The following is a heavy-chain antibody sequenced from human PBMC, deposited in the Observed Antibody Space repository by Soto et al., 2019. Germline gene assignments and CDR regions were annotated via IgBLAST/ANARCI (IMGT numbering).Heavy chain of an antibody. Sequence: PGGSLRLSCAASGFTFSNAWMSWVRQAPGKGLEWVGRIKSKTDGGTTDYAAPVKGRFTISRDDSKNTLYLQMNSLKTEDTAVYYCTTMTTVTSYGMDVWGQGTTVTVSS. CDR2: IKSKTDGGTT. J-gene: IGHJ6*02. D-gene: IGHD4-17*01. CDR3: TTMTTVTSYGMDV. V-gene: IGHV3-15*01. CDR1: GFTFSNAW.